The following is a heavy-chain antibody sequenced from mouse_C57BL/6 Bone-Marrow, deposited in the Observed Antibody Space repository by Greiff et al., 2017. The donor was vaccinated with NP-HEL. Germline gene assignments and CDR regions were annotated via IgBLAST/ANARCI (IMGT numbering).Heavy chain of an antibody. CDR2: ISSGSSTI. J-gene: IGHJ1*03. Sequence: EVQLVESGGGLVKPGGSLKLSCAASGFTFSDYGMHWVRQAPEKGLEWVAYISSGSSTIYYADTVKGRFTISRDNAKNTLFLQMTSLRSEDTAMYYCARVTTVVEENWYFDVWGTGTTVTVSS. CDR3: ARVTTVVEENWYFDV. V-gene: IGHV5-17*01. CDR1: GFTFSDYG. D-gene: IGHD1-1*01.